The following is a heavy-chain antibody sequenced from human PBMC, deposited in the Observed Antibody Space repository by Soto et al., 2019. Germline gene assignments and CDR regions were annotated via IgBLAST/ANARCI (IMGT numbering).Heavy chain of an antibody. V-gene: IGHV4-34*01. CDR1: GGSFSGYY. Sequence: PSETLSLTCAVYGGSFSGYYGSWICQPPGKGLEWIGEINHSGSTNYNPSLKSRVTISVDTSKNQFSLKLSSVTAADTAVYYCARGLYCSSTSCYGDYFDYWGQGTLVTVS. D-gene: IGHD2-2*01. CDR2: INHSGST. CDR3: ARGLYCSSTSCYGDYFDY. J-gene: IGHJ4*02.